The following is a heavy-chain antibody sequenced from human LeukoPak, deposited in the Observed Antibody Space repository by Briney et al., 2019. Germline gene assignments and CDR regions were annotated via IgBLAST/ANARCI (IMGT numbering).Heavy chain of an antibody. CDR2: IYHSVST. V-gene: IGHV4-38-2*02. J-gene: IGHJ3*02. CDR1: GYSISSGYY. CDR3: ARVEYSSSWSAFEI. Sequence: SETLSLTCTVSGYSISSGYYWAWIRQLPGRGREWIGSIYHSVSTYYNPSLKSRVTISVDTSKNQFSLNLSSVSAADTPVYYFARVEYSSSWSAFEIWGQGTMITVAS. D-gene: IGHD6-13*01.